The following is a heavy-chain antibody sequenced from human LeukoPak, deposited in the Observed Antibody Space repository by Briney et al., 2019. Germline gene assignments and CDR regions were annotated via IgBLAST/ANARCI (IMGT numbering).Heavy chain of an antibody. CDR3: ARRGRDDAFDI. D-gene: IGHD3-10*01. CDR2: ISAYNGNT. Sequence: GASVKVSCKASGYTFTGYYMHWVRQAPGQGLEWMGWISAYNGNTNYAQKLQGRVTMTTDTSTSTAYMELSSLRSEDTAVYYCARRGRDDAFDIWGQGTMVTVSS. CDR1: GYTFTGYY. J-gene: IGHJ3*02. V-gene: IGHV1-18*04.